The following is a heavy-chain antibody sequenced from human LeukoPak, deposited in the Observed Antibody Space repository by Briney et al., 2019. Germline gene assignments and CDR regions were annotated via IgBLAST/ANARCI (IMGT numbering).Heavy chain of an antibody. CDR1: GFTFSSYW. V-gene: IGHV3-7*01. D-gene: IGHD5-12*01. CDR3: ARRPTTYYYYYMDV. CDR2: IKQDGSEK. J-gene: IGHJ6*03. Sequence: GGSLRLSCAASGFTFSSYWMSWVRQAPGKGLEWVANIKQDGSEKYYVDSVKGRFTIFRDNAKNSLYLQMNSLRAEDTAVYYCARRPTTYYYYYMDVWGKGTTVTVSS.